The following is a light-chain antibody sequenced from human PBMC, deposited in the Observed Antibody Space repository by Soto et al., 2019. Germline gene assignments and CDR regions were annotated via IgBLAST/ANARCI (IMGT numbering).Light chain of an antibody. Sequence: EIVMTQSPAALSVSPGERATLSCKASQTVSSNLAWYQQKPAPAPRLLIYNASTRATGIPARFSGSGSGTDFTLTISSLQSEDFAVYYCQQYNNWPPWTFGQGTKVESK. CDR2: NAS. V-gene: IGKV3-15*01. J-gene: IGKJ1*01. CDR1: QTVSSN. CDR3: QQYNNWPPWT.